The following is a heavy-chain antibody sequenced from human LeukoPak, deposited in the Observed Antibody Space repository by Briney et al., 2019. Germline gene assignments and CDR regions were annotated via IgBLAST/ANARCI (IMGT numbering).Heavy chain of an antibody. J-gene: IGHJ4*01. CDR3: AREAGTTFLGFGYFDY. D-gene: IGHD1-1*01. V-gene: IGHV3-7*03. CDR1: GFPFSSYW. CDR2: IKQDGSEK. Sequence: GSLRLSFAASGFPFSSYWMSWVRQAPGKGLEWVANIKQDGSEKYYVDSVKGRFTISRDNAKNSLYLQMNSLRAEDTAVYYCAREAGTTFLGFGYFDYWGQGTLVTVSS.